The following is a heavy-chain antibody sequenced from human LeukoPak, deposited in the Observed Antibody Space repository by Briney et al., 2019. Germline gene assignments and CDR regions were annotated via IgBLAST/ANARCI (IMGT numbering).Heavy chain of an antibody. Sequence: PSETLSLTCTVSDGSIGSYYWSWIRQPPGKGLEDIGYINYSGSTNYNPSLKSRVTMSVDTSKNQFSLKLSPVSAADTAVYYCAREVDGGGYFDYWGQGTLVTVSS. V-gene: IGHV4-59*01. CDR2: INYSGST. CDR1: DGSIGSYY. J-gene: IGHJ4*02. CDR3: AREVDGGGYFDY. D-gene: IGHD3-16*01.